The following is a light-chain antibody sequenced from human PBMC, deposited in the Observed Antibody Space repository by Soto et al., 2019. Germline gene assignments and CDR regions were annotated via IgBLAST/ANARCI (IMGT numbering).Light chain of an antibody. J-gene: IGKJ1*01. CDR1: QSVSSSY. CDR2: AAS. V-gene: IGKV3-20*01. CDR3: QQNGSTPRT. Sequence: EIVLTQSPGTLSLSPGERATLSCRASQSVSSSYLAWYQQKPGEAPRLLIYAASSRATGVPENFSGSGSGTDFTLTISRLEPEDFAIYYCQQNGSTPRTFGRGTKVEIK.